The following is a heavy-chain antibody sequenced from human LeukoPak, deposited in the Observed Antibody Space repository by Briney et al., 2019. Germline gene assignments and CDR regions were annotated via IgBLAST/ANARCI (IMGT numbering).Heavy chain of an antibody. J-gene: IGHJ4*02. V-gene: IGHV3-7*01. CDR3: ARWGTDGVDY. Sequence: GGSLRLSCAASGFSFSSYWMSWVRQAPGKGLEWVANIKQDGSEKYYVDSVKGRFTIFRDNAKNTLYLQMNSRRAEDTAVYYCARWGTDGVDYWGQGTLVTVSS. D-gene: IGHD3-16*01. CDR2: IKQDGSEK. CDR1: GFSFSSYW.